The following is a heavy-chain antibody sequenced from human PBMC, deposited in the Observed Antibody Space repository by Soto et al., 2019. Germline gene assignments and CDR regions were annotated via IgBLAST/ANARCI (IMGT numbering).Heavy chain of an antibody. V-gene: IGHV3-53*01. Sequence: GSLRLSCAASGFTVSSNYMSWVRQAPGKGLEWVSVIYSGGSTYYADSVKGRFTISRDNSKNTLYLQMNSLRAEDTAVYYCARDSSYYYYGMDVWGQGTTVTVSS. CDR2: IYSGGST. CDR3: ARDSSYYYYGMDV. CDR1: GFTVSSNY. J-gene: IGHJ6*02.